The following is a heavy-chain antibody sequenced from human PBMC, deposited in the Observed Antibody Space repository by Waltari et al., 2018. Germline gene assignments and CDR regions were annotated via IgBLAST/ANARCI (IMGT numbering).Heavy chain of an antibody. CDR3: ATYIGASVGTAAFDV. J-gene: IGHJ3*01. D-gene: IGHD5-12*01. CDR1: GVSINSNRHS. CDR2: VSYSGTT. V-gene: IGHV4-39*01. Sequence: QLQLQESGPRLVKPSETLSLQCRVSGVSINSNRHSWAWIRPAPGQGLEWIGTVSYSGTTYISPSLKSRVSVSRDTSKNQVSLILGSVTAADMAVYYCATYIGASVGTAAFDVWGQGTMVTVSS.